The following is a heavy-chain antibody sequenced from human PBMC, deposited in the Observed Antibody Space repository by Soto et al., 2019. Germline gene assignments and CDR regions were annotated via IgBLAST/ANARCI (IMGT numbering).Heavy chain of an antibody. Sequence: ASVKVSCKASGYTFTGYYMHWVRQAPGQGLEWMGWISAYNGNTNYAQKLQGRVTMTTDTSTSTADMVLRSLRSDDTAVYYCAREGEVSGTATANYYYRMDVWGQGTPVTVSS. V-gene: IGHV1-18*04. CDR2: ISAYNGNT. CDR3: AREGEVSGTATANYYYRMDV. D-gene: IGHD1-1*01. J-gene: IGHJ6*02. CDR1: GYTFTGYY.